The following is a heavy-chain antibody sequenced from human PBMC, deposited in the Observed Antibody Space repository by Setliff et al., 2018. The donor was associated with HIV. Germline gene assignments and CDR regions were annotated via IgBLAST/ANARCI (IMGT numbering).Heavy chain of an antibody. J-gene: IGHJ6*03. CDR3: ARDSANGKTANLNYLDV. Sequence: SETLSLTCAVSGFSINSGYYWGWIRQPPGKGLEWIGSIYQTGTTYYKPSLKSRVTISVDTSQNQFSLRLSSVTAADTAVYYCARDSANGKTANLNYLDVWGKGTTVTVS. CDR2: IYQTGTT. D-gene: IGHD2-8*01. V-gene: IGHV4-38-2*02. CDR1: GFSINSGYY.